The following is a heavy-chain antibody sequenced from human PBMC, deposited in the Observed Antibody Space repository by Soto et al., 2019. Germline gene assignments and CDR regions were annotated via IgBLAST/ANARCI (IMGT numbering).Heavy chain of an antibody. CDR3: AKIGVGASVGAFDI. CDR1: GFTFSSYG. D-gene: IGHD1-26*01. CDR2: ISYDGSNK. V-gene: IGHV3-30*18. J-gene: IGHJ3*02. Sequence: QVQLVESGGGVVQPGRSLRLSCAASGFTFSSYGMHWVRQDPGKGLEWVAVISYDGSNKYYADSVKGRFTISRDNSKNTLYLQMNSLRAEDTAVYYCAKIGVGASVGAFDIWGQGTMVTVSS.